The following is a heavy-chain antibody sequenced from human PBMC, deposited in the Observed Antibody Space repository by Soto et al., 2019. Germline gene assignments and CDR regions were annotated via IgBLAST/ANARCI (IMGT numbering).Heavy chain of an antibody. Sequence: ASVKVSCKASGGTFTSYAMHWVRQAPGQRLEWMGWINAGNGNTKYSQKFQGRVTITRDTSASTAYMELSSLRSEDTAVYYCVRDHSSGWNYYYGMDVWGQGTTVTVSS. CDR3: VRDHSSGWNYYYGMDV. J-gene: IGHJ6*02. V-gene: IGHV1-3*01. CDR1: GGTFTSYA. CDR2: INAGNGNT. D-gene: IGHD6-19*01.